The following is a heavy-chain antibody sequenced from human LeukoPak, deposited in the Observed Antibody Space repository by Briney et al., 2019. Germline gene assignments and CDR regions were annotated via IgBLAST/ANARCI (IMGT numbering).Heavy chain of an antibody. CDR2: IYYSGST. CDR3: ARDYSSSWYSPKGY. CDR1: GVSISSSSYY. J-gene: IGHJ4*02. D-gene: IGHD6-13*01. V-gene: IGHV4-39*07. Sequence: PSETLSLTCTVSGVSISSSSYYWGWIRQPPGKGLEWIGSIYYSGSTYHNPSLKSRVTISVDTSKNQFSLKLTSVTAADTAVYYCARDYSSSWYSPKGYWGQGTLVTVSS.